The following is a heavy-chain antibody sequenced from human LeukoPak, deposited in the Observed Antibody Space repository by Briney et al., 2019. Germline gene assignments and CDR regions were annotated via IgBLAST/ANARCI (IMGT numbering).Heavy chain of an antibody. D-gene: IGHD3-22*01. CDR1: GYTFTGYY. V-gene: IGHV1-2*02. Sequence: GASVKVSCKASGYTFTGYYMHWVRQAPGQGLEWMGWINPNSGGTNYAQKFQGRVTITRDTSISTAYMELSRLRSDDTAVYYCARPGNTYYYDSSGDYWGQGTLVTVSS. CDR3: ARPGNTYYYDSSGDY. CDR2: INPNSGGT. J-gene: IGHJ4*02.